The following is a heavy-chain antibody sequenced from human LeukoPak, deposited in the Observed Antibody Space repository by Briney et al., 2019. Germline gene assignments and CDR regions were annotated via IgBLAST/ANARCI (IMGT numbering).Heavy chain of an antibody. CDR3: ARGIVATSIYYFDY. Sequence: ASVKVSCKASGYTFTGYYMHWVRQAPGQGLEWMGRINPNSGGTNYAQKLQGRVTMTTDTSTSTAYMELRSLRSDDTAVYYCARGIVATSIYYFDYWGQGTLVTVSS. CDR2: INPNSGGT. J-gene: IGHJ4*02. D-gene: IGHD5-12*01. CDR1: GYTFTGYY. V-gene: IGHV1-2*06.